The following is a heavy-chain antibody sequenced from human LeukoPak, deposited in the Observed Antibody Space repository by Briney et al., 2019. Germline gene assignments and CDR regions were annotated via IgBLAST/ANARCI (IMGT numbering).Heavy chain of an antibody. J-gene: IGHJ6*02. CDR1: GGTFSSYA. Sequence: ASVTVSCKASGGTFSSYAISWVRQAPGQGLEWMGGIIPIFGTANYAQKFQGRVTITADESTSTAYMELSSLRSEDTAVYYCARDGNYYGSGSYYNSDYYYYGMDVWGQGTTVTVSS. CDR2: IIPIFGTA. V-gene: IGHV1-69*13. D-gene: IGHD3-10*01. CDR3: ARDGNYYGSGSYYNSDYYYYGMDV.